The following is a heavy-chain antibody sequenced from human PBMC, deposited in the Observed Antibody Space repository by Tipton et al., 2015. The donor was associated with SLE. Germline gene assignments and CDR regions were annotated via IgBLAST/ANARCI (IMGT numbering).Heavy chain of an antibody. CDR3: ARENVAADGALDV. V-gene: IGHV4-4*07. CDR2: IYTGGRT. CDR1: GGSIMCYY. J-gene: IGHJ3*01. D-gene: IGHD6-13*01. Sequence: TLSLTCTVSGGSIMCYYWSWIRQPAGKGPEWIGRIYTGGRTIHHPSLNSRVTMSLDTSKSQFSLKLTSVTAADTAVDYCARENVAADGALDVWGQGTMVTVSS.